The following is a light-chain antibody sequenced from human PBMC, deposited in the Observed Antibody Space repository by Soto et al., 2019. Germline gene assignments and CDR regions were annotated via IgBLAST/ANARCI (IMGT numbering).Light chain of an antibody. CDR3: QQYGSSPRT. Sequence: EIVLTQSPGTLSLSPGERATLSCRASQSVSSSYLASYQQKPGQAPRLLIYGASSRATGIPDRFSGSGSGTDFTLTISRLEPEDFAVYYCQQYGSSPRTFGQGTKAEIK. CDR2: GAS. CDR1: QSVSSSY. J-gene: IGKJ1*01. V-gene: IGKV3-20*01.